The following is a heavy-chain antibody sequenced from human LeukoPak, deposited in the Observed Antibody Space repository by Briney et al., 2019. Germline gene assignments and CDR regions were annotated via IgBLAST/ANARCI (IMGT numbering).Heavy chain of an antibody. J-gene: IGHJ4*02. V-gene: IGHV4-59*01. D-gene: IGHD2-2*01. CDR2: IYYSGST. CDR1: GGSISSYY. CDR3: ARVYQSAEYYFDY. Sequence: SETLSLTCTVSGGSISSYYWSWIRQPPGKGLEWIGYIYYSGSTSYNPSLKSRVTISLDTSKNQFSLKLTSVTAADTAVYYCARVYQSAEYYFDYWGQGNLVSVSS.